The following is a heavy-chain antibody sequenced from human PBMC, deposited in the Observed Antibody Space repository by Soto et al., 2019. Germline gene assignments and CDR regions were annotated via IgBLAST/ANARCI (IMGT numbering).Heavy chain of an antibody. CDR1: GYTFTSYG. V-gene: IGHV1-18*01. CDR3: ARVDTAMDTFLWGMDV. CDR2: ISAYNGNT. D-gene: IGHD5-18*01. J-gene: IGHJ6*02. Sequence: QVQLVQSGAEVKKPGASVKVSCKASGYTFTSYGISWVRQAPGQGLEWMGWISAYNGNTNYAQKLQGRVTMTTDTSTSTAYMELRSLRSDDTAVYYCARVDTAMDTFLWGMDVWGQGPTVTVSS.